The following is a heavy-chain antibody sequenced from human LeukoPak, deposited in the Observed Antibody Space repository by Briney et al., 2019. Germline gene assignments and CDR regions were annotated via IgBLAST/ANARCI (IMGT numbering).Heavy chain of an antibody. Sequence: SENLSLTCNVYTGSINSNYWRWNRQPQGEGLEWIGYIYYSGSTKYNPSLKSRVTISVDTSKNQFSLNLSSVTAADTAVYYCARGPFNDFWSGYYDFWGQGTLVTVSS. CDR2: IYYSGST. D-gene: IGHD3-3*01. CDR3: ARGPFNDFWSGYYDF. CDR1: TGSINSNY. V-gene: IGHV4-59*01. J-gene: IGHJ4*02.